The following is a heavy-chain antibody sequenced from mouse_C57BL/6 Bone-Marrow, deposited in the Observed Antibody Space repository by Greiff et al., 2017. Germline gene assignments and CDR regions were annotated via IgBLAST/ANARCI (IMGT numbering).Heavy chain of an antibody. CDR1: GFNIKDYY. CDR3: ARSHRSFYDCLDY. V-gene: IGHV14-2*01. J-gene: IGHJ2*01. D-gene: IGHD2-3*01. CDR2: IDPEDGET. Sequence: EVKVVESGAELVKPGASVKLSCTASGFNIKDYYMHWVKQRTEQGLEWIGRIDPEDGETKYAPKFQGKATITADTSSNTAYLQLSSLTSEDTAVYYCARSHRSFYDCLDYWGQGTTLTVSS.